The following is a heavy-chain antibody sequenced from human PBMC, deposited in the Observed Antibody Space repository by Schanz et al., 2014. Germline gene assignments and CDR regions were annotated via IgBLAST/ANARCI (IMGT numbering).Heavy chain of an antibody. CDR3: TTETIAMAGTFSI. D-gene: IGHD6-19*01. CDR1: GYTFTSYA. CDR2: INTNTGNP. V-gene: IGHV7-4-1*02. J-gene: IGHJ4*02. Sequence: QVQLLQSGAEVKKPGASVKVSCKASGYTFTSYAMNWVRQAPGQGLEWVGWINTNTGNPTYAQGFTGRFVFSLDTSVSTAYLQISSLKAEDTAAYYCTTETIAMAGTFSIWGQGTRVTVSS.